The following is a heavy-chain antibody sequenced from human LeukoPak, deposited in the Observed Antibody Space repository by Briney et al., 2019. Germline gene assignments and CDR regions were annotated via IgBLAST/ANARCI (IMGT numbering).Heavy chain of an antibody. Sequence: GESLKISCQGAGYIFKNHWIGWVRQPPERVLEWMAIIFPGDSDTRYSPSFQGQVTISADKSISTAYLQWSSLKASDTAMYYCARHAHYYDSSGLDYWGQGTLVTVSS. CDR1: GYIFKNHW. J-gene: IGHJ4*02. D-gene: IGHD3-22*01. CDR2: IFPGDSDT. V-gene: IGHV5-51*01. CDR3: ARHAHYYDSSGLDY.